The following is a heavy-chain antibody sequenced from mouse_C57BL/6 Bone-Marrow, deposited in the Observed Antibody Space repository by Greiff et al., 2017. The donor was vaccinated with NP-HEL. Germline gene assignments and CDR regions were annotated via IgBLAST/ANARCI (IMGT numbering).Heavy chain of an antibody. V-gene: IGHV1-20*01. D-gene: IGHD2-1*01. J-gene: IGHJ4*01. CDR2: INPYNGDT. Sequence: VQLKQSGPELVKPGDSVKISCKASGYSFTGYFMNWVMQSHGKSLEWIGRINPYNGDTFYNQKFKGKATLTVDKSSSTAHMELRSLTSEDSAVYYCARDYYGNYEDAMDYWGQGTSVTVSS. CDR3: ARDYYGNYEDAMDY. CDR1: GYSFTGYF.